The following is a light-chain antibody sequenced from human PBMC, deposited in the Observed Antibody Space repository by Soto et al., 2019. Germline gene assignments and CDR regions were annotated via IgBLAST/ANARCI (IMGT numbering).Light chain of an antibody. CDR3: QQRNVRPPIT. CDR2: CAS. Sequence: EIVMTQSPATLSVSPGDRATLSCRASQSMGSNVAWYQQKPGQAPRLLIYCASTRATGFPPSFSGSGSAAAFTPPTSNLEHDDYSVYYYQQRNVRPPITFGQGTRLDI. J-gene: IGKJ5*01. CDR1: QSMGSN. V-gene: IGKV3-15*01.